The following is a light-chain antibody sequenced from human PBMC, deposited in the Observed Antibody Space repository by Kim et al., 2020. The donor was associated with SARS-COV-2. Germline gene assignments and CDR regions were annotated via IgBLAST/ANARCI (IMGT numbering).Light chain of an antibody. CDR2: SVS. V-gene: IGKV3-20*01. J-gene: IGKJ2*01. Sequence: EIVLTQSPGTLSLSPGERSTLSCRTSQSVCSHCLAWYQQKPGQAPRLLIYSVSNRATGIPDRFSGSGSGTDFTLTISRLEPEDFAVYSCKQYSIATHYTFGTGTKLEI. CDR3: KQYSIATHYT. CDR1: QSVCSHC.